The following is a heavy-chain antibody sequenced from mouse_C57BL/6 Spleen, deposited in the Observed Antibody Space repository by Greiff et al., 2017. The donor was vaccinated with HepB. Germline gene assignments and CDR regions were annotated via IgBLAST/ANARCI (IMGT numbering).Heavy chain of an antibody. CDR1: GYTFTSYW. CDR2: IYPSDSET. Sequence: QVQLKQPGAELVRPGSSVKLSCKASGYTFTSYWMDWVKQRPGQGLEWIGNIYPSDSETHYNQKFKDKATLTVDKSSSTAYMQLSSLTSEDSAVYYCARGNYGSSYPWGQGTTLTVSS. D-gene: IGHD1-1*01. V-gene: IGHV1-61*01. CDR3: ARGNYGSSYP. J-gene: IGHJ2*01.